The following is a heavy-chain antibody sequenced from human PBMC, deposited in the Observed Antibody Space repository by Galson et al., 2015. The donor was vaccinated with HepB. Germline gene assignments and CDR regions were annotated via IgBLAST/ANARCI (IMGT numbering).Heavy chain of an antibody. Sequence: SLRLSCAAFGFTFSSSAIHWVRQAPGRGLEWISGITGKGDSTFYADSVKGRFTVSKDNSNNMLYLQMNSLRAEDAGLYFCAKGYGLFDSWGQGILVTVSS. CDR1: GFTFSSSA. V-gene: IGHV3-23*01. CDR3: AKGYGLFDS. J-gene: IGHJ5*01. D-gene: IGHD3-16*01. CDR2: ITGKGDST.